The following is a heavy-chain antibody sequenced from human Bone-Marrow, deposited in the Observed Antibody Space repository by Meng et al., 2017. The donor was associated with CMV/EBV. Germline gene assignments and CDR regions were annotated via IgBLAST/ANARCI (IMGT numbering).Heavy chain of an antibody. Sequence: ASVKVSCKASGYTFTSYGISWVRQAPGQGLEWMGWMNPNSGNTGYAQKFQGRVTITRNTSISTAYMELSSLRSEDTAVYYCARAPEGHAAAGKKGRWFDPWGQGTLVTVSS. CDR2: MNPNSGNT. D-gene: IGHD6-13*01. CDR3: ARAPEGHAAAGKKGRWFDP. J-gene: IGHJ5*02. CDR1: GYTFTSYG. V-gene: IGHV1-8*03.